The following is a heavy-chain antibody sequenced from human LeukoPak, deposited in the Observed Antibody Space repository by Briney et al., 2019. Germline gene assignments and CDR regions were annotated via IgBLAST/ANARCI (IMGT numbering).Heavy chain of an antibody. Sequence: GGSLRLSCAASGFTFSSYAMSWVRQAPGEGLEWVSAISGSGGSTYYADSVKGRFTISRDNSKNTLYLQMNSLRAEDTAVYYCAKDVGYYDILTGYYGHFDYWGQGTLVTVSS. D-gene: IGHD3-9*01. J-gene: IGHJ4*02. CDR3: AKDVGYYDILTGYYGHFDY. CDR2: ISGSGGST. CDR1: GFTFSSYA. V-gene: IGHV3-23*01.